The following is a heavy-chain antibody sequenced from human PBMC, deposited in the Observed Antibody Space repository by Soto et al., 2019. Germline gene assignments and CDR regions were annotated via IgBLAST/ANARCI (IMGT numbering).Heavy chain of an antibody. J-gene: IGHJ2*01. CDR1: GGSINFYY. D-gene: IGHD3-16*01. V-gene: IGHV4-59*01. CDR2: SYYSGTT. CDR3: ARGWGKYFDF. Sequence: QVQLQESGPGLVKPSETLSLTCTVSGGSINFYYWNWIRQPPGKGLEWIGHSYYSGTTNYNPSLESRVMISIETSKNQFSLNLQSVPPADTAVYYCARGWGKYFDFWGRGTLVTVSS.